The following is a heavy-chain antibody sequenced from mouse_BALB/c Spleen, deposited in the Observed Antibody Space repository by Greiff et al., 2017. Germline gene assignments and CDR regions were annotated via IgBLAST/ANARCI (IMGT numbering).Heavy chain of an antibody. J-gene: IGHJ2*01. CDR1: GFTFSDYG. Sequence: EVQLVESGGGLVQPGGSRKLSCAASGFTFSDYGMAWVRQAPGKGPEWVAFISNLAYSIYYADTVTGRFTISRENAKNTLYLEMSSLRSEDTAMYYCARVYGSSGYYFDYWGQGTTLTVSS. D-gene: IGHD1-3*01. CDR2: ISNLAYSI. V-gene: IGHV5-15*02. CDR3: ARVYGSSGYYFDY.